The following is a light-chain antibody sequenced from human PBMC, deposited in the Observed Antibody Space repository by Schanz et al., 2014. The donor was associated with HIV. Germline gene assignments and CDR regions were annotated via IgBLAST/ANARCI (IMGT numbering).Light chain of an antibody. Sequence: DIHMTQSPSTLSASVGDRVSITCRASQTIGRLMAWYQQKPGRAPKLLIYQASTLETGVPSRFSGSGSGTEFTLTISSLQSEDFAIYYCQQYKSWPPLTFGGGTKVEIK. CDR3: QQYKSWPPLT. J-gene: IGKJ4*01. CDR2: QAS. CDR1: QTIGRL. V-gene: IGKV1-5*03.